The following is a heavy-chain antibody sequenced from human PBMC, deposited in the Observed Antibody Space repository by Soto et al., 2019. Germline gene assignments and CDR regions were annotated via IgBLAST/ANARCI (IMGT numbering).Heavy chain of an antibody. CDR2: CYHGGTT. J-gene: IGHJ6*02. CDR1: GGSISTYY. CDR3: ARDGSPENYYSAAMDI. Sequence: QVQLQESGPGLVKPSETLSLTCTASGGSISTYYWSWIRQSPGKGLDWIGYCYHGGTTNYNPSLTSRVTISVDTSKNQFSLRLTSGTAADTAVYYCARDGSPENYYSAAMDIWGQGTAVTVS. D-gene: IGHD1-1*01. V-gene: IGHV4-59*01.